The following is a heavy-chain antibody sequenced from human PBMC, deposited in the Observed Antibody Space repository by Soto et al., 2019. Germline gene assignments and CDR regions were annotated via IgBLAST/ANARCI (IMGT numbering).Heavy chain of an antibody. CDR1: GGSISTYY. D-gene: IGHD3-9*01. J-gene: IGHJ5*02. CDR3: ARHARYYDILTGYSTLSWFDL. Sequence: PSETLSLTCTVSGGSISTYYWSWIRQPPGKGLEWIGYIYYSGSTNYNPSLKSRVTMSVDTSKNQFSLRLSSVTAADTAVYYCARHARYYDILTGYSTLSWFDLWGQGTLVTVSS. CDR2: IYYSGST. V-gene: IGHV4-59*08.